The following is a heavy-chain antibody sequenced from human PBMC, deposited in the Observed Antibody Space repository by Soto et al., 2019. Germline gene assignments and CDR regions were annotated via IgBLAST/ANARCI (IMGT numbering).Heavy chain of an antibody. Sequence: LSLTCTVSGDSVSSHYWSWIRQPAGKGLEWLGRLYNDERTNYNPSLKSRVTMSMDTSKNQFSLKLTSVTAADSAVYFCAREPLAHSYFDFWGQGILVTVSS. CDR2: LYNDERT. CDR3: AREPLAHSYFDF. CDR1: GDSVSSHY. V-gene: IGHV4-4*07. J-gene: IGHJ4*02.